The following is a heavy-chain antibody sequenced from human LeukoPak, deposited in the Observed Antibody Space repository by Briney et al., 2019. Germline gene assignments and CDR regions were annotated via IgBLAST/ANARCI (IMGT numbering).Heavy chain of an antibody. V-gene: IGHV3-30*02. J-gene: IGHJ5*02. D-gene: IGHD6-19*01. CDR2: IRYDGSNK. Sequence: GGSLRLSCAASGFTFSSYGMHWVRQAPGKGLEWVAFIRYDGSNKYYADSVKGRFTISRDNSKNTLYLQMNSLRAEDTAVYYCARVVSSGWYHWFDPWGQGTLVTVSS. CDR3: ARVVSSGWYHWFDP. CDR1: GFTFSSYG.